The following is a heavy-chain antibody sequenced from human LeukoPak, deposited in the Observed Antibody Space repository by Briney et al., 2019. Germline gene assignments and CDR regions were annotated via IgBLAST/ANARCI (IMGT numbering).Heavy chain of an antibody. Sequence: GGSLRLSLAASGFTFSSYGMHWVRQAPGKGLEWVAIIWYDGSNKYYADSVKGRFTVSRDNSKNTLYLQMNSLRAEDTAVYYCARDGSFWRGYPYYFDYWGQGTLVTVSS. CDR3: ARDGSFWRGYPYYFDY. J-gene: IGHJ4*02. CDR1: GFTFSSYG. V-gene: IGHV3-33*01. D-gene: IGHD3-3*01. CDR2: IWYDGSNK.